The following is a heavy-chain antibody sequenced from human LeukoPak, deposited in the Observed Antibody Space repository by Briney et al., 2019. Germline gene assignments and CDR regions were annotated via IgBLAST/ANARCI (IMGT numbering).Heavy chain of an antibody. J-gene: IGHJ4*02. CDR1: GGSISSYY. CDR3: AGAQDYDFWSGHWDY. CDR2: IYYSGST. D-gene: IGHD3-3*01. V-gene: IGHV4-59*01. Sequence: SETLSLTCTVSGGSISSYYWSWIRQPPGKGLEWIGYIYYSGSTNYNPSLKSRVTISVDTSKNQFSLKLSSVTAADTAVYYCAGAQDYDFWSGHWDYWGQGTLVTVSS.